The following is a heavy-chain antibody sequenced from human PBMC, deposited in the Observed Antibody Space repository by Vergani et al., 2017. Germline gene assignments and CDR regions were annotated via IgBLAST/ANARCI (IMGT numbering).Heavy chain of an antibody. D-gene: IGHD6-13*01. CDR2: VNHGGST. J-gene: IGHJ4*02. V-gene: IGHV4-34*01. CDR3: LGIARAPTRRNPPPDY. CDR1: GGSSSDYY. Sequence: QVQLQEWGAGLLKTSETLSPTCGVSGGSSSDYYWSWIRQAPGMGLEWFGEVNHGGSTNYNPSLKSRVSISVDTPKNQFSLKLTSVTAADSALYFCLGIARAPTRRNPPPDYWGQGILVTVSS.